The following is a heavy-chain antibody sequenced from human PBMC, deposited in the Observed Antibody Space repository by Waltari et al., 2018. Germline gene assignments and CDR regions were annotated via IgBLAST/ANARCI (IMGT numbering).Heavy chain of an antibody. V-gene: IGHV4-4*02. D-gene: IGHD6-19*01. CDR1: RASPSNINL. CDR2: IHRTGSS. J-gene: IGHJ4*02. CDR3: ATSSFVAVLDS. Sequence: QVQLQESGPRLVKPSGTLSLTCGVARASPSNINLWNWIRQHPGEGLEWLGEIHRTGSSNYNPSLKSRLTMSVDKSNSQVSMKLKSVTAADTAVYYCATSSFVAVLDSWGQGTLVTVSS.